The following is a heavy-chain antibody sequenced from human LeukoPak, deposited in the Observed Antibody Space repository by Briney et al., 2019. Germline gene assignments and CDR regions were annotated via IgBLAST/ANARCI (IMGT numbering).Heavy chain of an antibody. V-gene: IGHV3-48*01. CDR2: ISSSSSTI. Sequence: GGSLRLSCAASGFTFSSYSMNWVRQAPGKGLEWVSYISSSSSTIYYADSVKGRFTISRDNAKNSLYLQMNSPRAEDTAVYYCARDRRVQLWENFDYWGQGTLVTVSS. J-gene: IGHJ4*02. D-gene: IGHD5-18*01. CDR3: ARDRRVQLWENFDY. CDR1: GFTFSSYS.